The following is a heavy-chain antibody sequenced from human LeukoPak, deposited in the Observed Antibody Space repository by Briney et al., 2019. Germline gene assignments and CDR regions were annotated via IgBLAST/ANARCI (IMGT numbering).Heavy chain of an antibody. CDR3: ARDNGLDYCGGDCTNRRFDP. CDR1: GYTFTSYG. J-gene: IGHJ5*02. CDR2: ISAYNGNT. D-gene: IGHD2-21*01. V-gene: IGHV1-18*01. Sequence: KPGASVKVSCKASGYTFTSYGISWVRQAPGQGLEWMGWISAYNGNTNYAQKLQGRVTMTTDTSTSTAYMELRSLRSDDTAVYYCARDNGLDYCGGDCTNRRFDPWGQGTLVTVSS.